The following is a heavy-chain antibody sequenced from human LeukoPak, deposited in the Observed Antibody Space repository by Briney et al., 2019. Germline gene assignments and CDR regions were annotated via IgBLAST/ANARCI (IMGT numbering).Heavy chain of an antibody. Sequence: SETLSLTCAVNGGSFSGYFWSWIRQPPGKGLEWIGEINHSGSTYYNASLKSRITISVGTSKRQFSLRMNSVTAADTAVYFCAGYYSSIYGMDVWGQGTSVTVSS. D-gene: IGHD3-3*01. CDR2: INHSGST. J-gene: IGHJ6*02. CDR1: GGSFSGYF. V-gene: IGHV4-34*01. CDR3: AGYYSSIYGMDV.